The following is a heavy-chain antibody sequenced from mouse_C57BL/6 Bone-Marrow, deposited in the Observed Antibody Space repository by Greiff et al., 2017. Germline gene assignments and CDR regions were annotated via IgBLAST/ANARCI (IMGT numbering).Heavy chain of an antibody. J-gene: IGHJ2*01. D-gene: IGHD4-1*01. CDR1: GFSFNSDCY. CDR3: ARDQRTGPHFDY. CDR2: TLYSGIT. Sequence: EVQLQQSGPSLVRPSQTLSLTCTVSGFSFNSDCYWIWIRQLPGNKLEYIGYTLYSGITYYNTSLESRTYITRDTSKNQFSQKLSSVTTEDTATYYCARDQRTGPHFDYWGQGTTLTVSS. V-gene: IGHV3-3*01.